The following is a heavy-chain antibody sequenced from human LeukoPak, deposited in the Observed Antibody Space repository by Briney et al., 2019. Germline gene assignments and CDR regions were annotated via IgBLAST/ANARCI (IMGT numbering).Heavy chain of an antibody. CDR2: IIPIFGTA. J-gene: IGHJ5*02. CDR3: ARSEARYYYDSSGYHWFDP. Sequence: ASVKVSCKASGGTFISYAISWVRQAPGQGLEWMGGIIPIFGTANYAQKFQGRVTITADESTSTAYMKLSSLRSEDTAVYYCARSEARYYYDSSGYHWFDPWGQGTLVTVSS. D-gene: IGHD3-22*01. CDR1: GGTFISYA. V-gene: IGHV1-69*01.